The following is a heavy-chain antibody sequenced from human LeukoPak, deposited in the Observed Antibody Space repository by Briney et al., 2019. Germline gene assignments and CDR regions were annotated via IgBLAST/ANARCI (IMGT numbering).Heavy chain of an antibody. CDR1: GFTFSSYW. V-gene: IGHV3-74*01. J-gene: IGHJ3*02. Sequence: GGSLRLSCGASGFTFSSYWMHWVRHAPGKGLVWISRINSDGSTTSYADSVKGRFTISRDNSKNTLYLQMNSLRAEDTAVYYCVQEGPRGLAFDIWGQGTKVTVSS. CDR2: INSDGSTT. CDR3: VQEGPRGLAFDI.